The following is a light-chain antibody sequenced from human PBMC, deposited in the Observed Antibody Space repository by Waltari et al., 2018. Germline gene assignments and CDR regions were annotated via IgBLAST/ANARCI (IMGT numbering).Light chain of an antibody. V-gene: IGLV2-14*03. CDR1: SSDVGRYEY. CDR3: CSYATNDSDV. J-gene: IGLJ1*01. Sequence: SALPQPASVSGSPGQSITIYCTGTSSDVGRYEYVSWYQQHPGKAPKLIIYDVSKRPSGVSNRFSGSTSGYTASLTVCGRQSGDEADYSCCSYATNDSDVFGSETKVSVL. CDR2: DVS.